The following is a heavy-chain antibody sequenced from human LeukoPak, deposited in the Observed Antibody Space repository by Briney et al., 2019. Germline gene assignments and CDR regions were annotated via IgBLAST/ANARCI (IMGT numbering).Heavy chain of an antibody. CDR3: ARAPYSSGWSWFDP. J-gene: IGHJ5*02. D-gene: IGHD6-19*01. Sequence: SETLSLTCTVSGGSISSYYWSWIRQPPGKGLEWIGYIYYSGSTNYNPSLKSRVTISVDTSKNQFSLKLSSVTAADTAVYYCARAPYSSGWSWFDPWGQGTLVTVSS. CDR2: IYYSGST. CDR1: GGSISSYY. V-gene: IGHV4-59*01.